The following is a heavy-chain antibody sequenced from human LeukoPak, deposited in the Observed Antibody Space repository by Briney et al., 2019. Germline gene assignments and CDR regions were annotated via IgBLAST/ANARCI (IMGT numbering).Heavy chain of an antibody. J-gene: IGHJ4*02. CDR3: ARDQFCSGGSCYLFDY. D-gene: IGHD2-15*01. CDR2: INPSGGST. CDR1: GYTFTSYY. V-gene: IGHV1-46*01. Sequence: GASVKVSCKASGYTFTSYYMHWVRQVPGQGLEWMGIINPSGGSTSYAQKFQGRVTMTRDTSTSTVYMELSSLRSEDTAVYYCARDQFCSGGSCYLFDYWGQGTLVTVSS.